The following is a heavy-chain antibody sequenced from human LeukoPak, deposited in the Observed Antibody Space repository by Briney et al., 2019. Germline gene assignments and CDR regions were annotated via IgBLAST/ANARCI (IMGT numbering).Heavy chain of an antibody. Sequence: ASVKVSCKVSGYTLTELSMHWVRQAPGKGLEWMGGFDPEDGETIYAQKFQGRITMTEDASTDTAYMELSSLRSEDTAVYYCATVGVGLGYCSGGSCFAFDYWGQGTLVTVSS. CDR1: GYTLTELS. J-gene: IGHJ4*02. CDR3: ATVGVGLGYCSGGSCFAFDY. D-gene: IGHD2-15*01. CDR2: FDPEDGET. V-gene: IGHV1-24*01.